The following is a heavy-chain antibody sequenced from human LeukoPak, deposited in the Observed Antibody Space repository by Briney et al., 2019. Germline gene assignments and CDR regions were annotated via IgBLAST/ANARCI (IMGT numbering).Heavy chain of an antibody. V-gene: IGHV3-9*01. CDR3: AKDIGLNYYDSSGYLGY. CDR2: ISWNSGSI. Sequence: GGSLRLSCAASGFTFDDYAMHWVRQAPGKGLEWVSGISWNSGSIGYADSVKGRFTISRDNAKNSLYLQMNSLRAEDTALYYCAKDIGLNYYDSSGYLGYWGQGTLVTVSS. CDR1: GFTFDDYA. D-gene: IGHD3-22*01. J-gene: IGHJ4*02.